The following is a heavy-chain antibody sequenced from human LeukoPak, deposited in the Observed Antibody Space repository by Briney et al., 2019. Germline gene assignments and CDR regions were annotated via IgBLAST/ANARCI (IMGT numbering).Heavy chain of an antibody. CDR3: ARHRTVVVPAAMDY. Sequence: SETLSLTCAVSGYSISSGYYWGWIRPPPGKGLEWIGSIYHSGSTYYNPSLKSRVTISVDTSKNHFSLKLSSVTAADTAVYYCARHRTVVVPAAMDYWGQGTLVTVSS. CDR1: GYSISSGYY. V-gene: IGHV4-38-2*01. CDR2: IYHSGST. D-gene: IGHD2-2*01. J-gene: IGHJ4*02.